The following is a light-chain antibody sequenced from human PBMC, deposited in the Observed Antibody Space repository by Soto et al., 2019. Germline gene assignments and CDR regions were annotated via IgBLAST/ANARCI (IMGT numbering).Light chain of an antibody. CDR3: QPYNIHST. CDR1: QNINNW. CDR2: AAS. V-gene: IGKV1-5*01. J-gene: IGKJ2*01. Sequence: DIQMTQSPSTLSASVGDGVTITCRASQNINNWLAWYQQKPGKAPNLLIYAASSLQSGVPPRFSGSGSGTQFTLTITSLQPEDFATYYCQPYNIHSTFGQGTKLESK.